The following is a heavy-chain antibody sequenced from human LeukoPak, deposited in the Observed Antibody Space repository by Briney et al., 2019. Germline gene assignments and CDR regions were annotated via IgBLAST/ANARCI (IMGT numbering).Heavy chain of an antibody. D-gene: IGHD3-10*01. CDR3: ARDWRLHYGSGSYFH. J-gene: IGHJ4*02. CDR2: ISSSSSYI. V-gene: IGHV3-21*01. Sequence: GGSLRLSCAASGFTFSSYSMNWVRQAPGKGLEWVSSISSSSSYIYYADSVKGRFTISRDNAKNSLYLQMNSLRAEDTAVYYCARDWRLHYGSGSYFHWGQGTLVTVS. CDR1: GFTFSSYS.